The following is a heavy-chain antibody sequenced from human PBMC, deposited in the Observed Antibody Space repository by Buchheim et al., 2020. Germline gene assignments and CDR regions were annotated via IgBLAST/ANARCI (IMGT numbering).Heavy chain of an antibody. CDR3: ARAEGGGSYWSYYYYGMDV. Sequence: QVQLQESGPGLVKPSQTLSLTCTVPGGSISSGGYYWSWIRQHPGKGLEWIGYIYYSGSTYYKPSPKGRATTPVDTSKNQFSLKLSSVTAADTAVYYCARAEGGGSYWSYYYYGMDVWGQGTT. CDR1: GGSISSGGYY. J-gene: IGHJ6*02. V-gene: IGHV4-31*03. D-gene: IGHD1-26*01. CDR2: IYYSGST.